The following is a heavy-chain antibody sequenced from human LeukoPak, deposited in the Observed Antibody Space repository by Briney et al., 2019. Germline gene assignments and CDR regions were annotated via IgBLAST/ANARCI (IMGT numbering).Heavy chain of an antibody. D-gene: IGHD6-13*01. CDR3: ARGPSGGSSWSDY. CDR1: GYTFTGYY. Sequence: ASVKVSCKASGYTFTGYYMHWVRQAPGQGLEWMGWINPNSGGTNYAQKFQGWVTMTGDTSISTAYMELSRPRSDDTAVYYCARGPSGGSSWSDYWGQGTLVTVSS. V-gene: IGHV1-2*04. CDR2: INPNSGGT. J-gene: IGHJ4*02.